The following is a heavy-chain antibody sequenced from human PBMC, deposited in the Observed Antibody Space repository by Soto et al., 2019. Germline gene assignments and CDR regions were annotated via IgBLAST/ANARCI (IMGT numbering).Heavy chain of an antibody. CDR1: GYSFTIYW. CDR2: IDPSDSYT. D-gene: IGHD6-13*01. CDR3: ASPDRIAAAGTVEDYYYYYGMDV. J-gene: IGHJ6*02. Sequence: PGESLKISCNGAGYSFTIYWISWVRQMPGKGLEWMGRIDPSDSYTNYSPSFQGHVTISADKSISTAYLQWSSLKASDTAMYYCASPDRIAAAGTVEDYYYYYGMDVWGQGTTVTVSS. V-gene: IGHV5-10-1*01.